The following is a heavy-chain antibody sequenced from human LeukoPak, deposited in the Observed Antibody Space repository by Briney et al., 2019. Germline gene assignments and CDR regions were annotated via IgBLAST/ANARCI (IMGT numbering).Heavy chain of an antibody. V-gene: IGHV4-39*01. D-gene: IGHD4-17*01. CDR2: IYYSGST. J-gene: IGHJ5*02. CDR3: ARQDYVSSYFDP. CDR1: RDSISRGSYY. Sequence: SETLSLTCTVTRDSISRGSYYWGWIRQPPGKGLEWIGTIYYSGSTYYNPSLKSRVTISVDTAKNYFSLSLRSVTAADTALYYCARQDYVSSYFDPWGQGTLVTVSS.